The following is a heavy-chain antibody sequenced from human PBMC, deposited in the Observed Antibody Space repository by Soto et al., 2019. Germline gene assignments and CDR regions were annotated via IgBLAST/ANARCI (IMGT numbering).Heavy chain of an antibody. CDR1: GGSVNNDKW. CDR3: AGQWSAGYGAFDP. D-gene: IGHD3-9*01. Sequence: SETLSLTCAVTGGSVNNDKWWSWVRQPPGKGLEWIGEIHSSGITNYNPSLKSRASIFVDKFKNQFSVKLTSVTAADTAVYFCAGQWSAGYGAFDPWGQGTLVTVSS. V-gene: IGHV4-4*02. J-gene: IGHJ5*02. CDR2: IHSSGIT.